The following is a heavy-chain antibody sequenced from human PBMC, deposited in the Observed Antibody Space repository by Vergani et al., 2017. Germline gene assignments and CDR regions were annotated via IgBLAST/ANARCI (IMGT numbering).Heavy chain of an antibody. Sequence: QVQLQESGPGLVKPSQTLSLTCTVSGGSISSRTSYWSWIRQPAGKGLEWIGRVYTSGSTNYNPSLKSRATMSVDTSKNQFSLKLSSVTAADTAVYYCAACSRMVRGVIIPDRYFDYWGQGTLVTVSS. CDR2: VYTSGST. V-gene: IGHV4-61*02. J-gene: IGHJ4*02. CDR3: AACSRMVRGVIIPDRYFDY. D-gene: IGHD3-10*01. CDR1: GGSISSRTSY.